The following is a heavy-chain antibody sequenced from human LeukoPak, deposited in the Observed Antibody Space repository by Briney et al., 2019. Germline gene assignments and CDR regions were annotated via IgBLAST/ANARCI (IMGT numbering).Heavy chain of an antibody. Sequence: GGSLRLSCAASGFTFRNYAMTWVRQAPGKGLEWVSTISGSGGSAYYADSVKGRFTISRDNSKNTLYLQMYTLRAEDTAVYYCAKSEAEQFHPYFDYWGQGTLVTVSS. CDR2: ISGSGGSA. CDR1: GFTFRNYA. V-gene: IGHV3-23*01. CDR3: AKSEAEQFHPYFDY. D-gene: IGHD1-26*01. J-gene: IGHJ4*02.